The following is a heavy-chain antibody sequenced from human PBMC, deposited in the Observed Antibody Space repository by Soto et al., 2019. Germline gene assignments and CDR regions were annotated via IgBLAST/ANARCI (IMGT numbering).Heavy chain of an antibody. CDR1: GFTFSSYG. V-gene: IGHV3-33*01. D-gene: IGHD5-12*01. Sequence: QVQLVESGGGVVQPGRSLRLSCAASGFTFSSYGMHWVRQAPGKGLEWVALVWYDGGNKYYADSVKGRFTISRDNSKNTLYLQMNSLRDEDTAVYYCVRAAGYSGYDYVYYYGMVVWGQGTTVTVSS. J-gene: IGHJ6*02. CDR2: VWYDGGNK. CDR3: VRAAGYSGYDYVYYYGMVV.